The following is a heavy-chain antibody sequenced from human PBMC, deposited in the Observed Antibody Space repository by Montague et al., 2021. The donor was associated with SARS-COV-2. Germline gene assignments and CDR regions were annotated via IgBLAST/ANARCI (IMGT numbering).Heavy chain of an antibody. CDR1: GDSMSSNNW. V-gene: IGHV4-4*02. J-gene: IGHJ4*02. D-gene: IGHD2-2*01. CDR2: IHHIVGT. CDR3: ASVFGCCSATSCYLYN. Sequence: SETLSLTCAVSGDSMSSNNWWSCVRQSPGKGLEWIGEIHHIVGTNYNPSLKSRLSISVDKSRNQFSLYLNSVTAADTAFYYCASVFGCCSATSCYLYNWGRGTLVTVSS.